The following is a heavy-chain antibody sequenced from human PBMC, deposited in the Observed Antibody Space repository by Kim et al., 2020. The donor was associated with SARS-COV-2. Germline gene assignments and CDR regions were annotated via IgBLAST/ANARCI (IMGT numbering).Heavy chain of an antibody. Sequence: SETLSLTCTVSGGSISSGDYYWSWIRQPPGKGLEWIGYIYYSGSTYYNPSLKSRVTISVDTSKNQFSLKLSSVTAADTAVYYCARARPTTTVTTGDYFDYWGQGTLVTVSS. J-gene: IGHJ4*02. V-gene: IGHV4-30-4*01. D-gene: IGHD4-17*01. CDR1: GGSISSGDYY. CDR3: ARARPTTTVTTGDYFDY. CDR2: IYYSGST.